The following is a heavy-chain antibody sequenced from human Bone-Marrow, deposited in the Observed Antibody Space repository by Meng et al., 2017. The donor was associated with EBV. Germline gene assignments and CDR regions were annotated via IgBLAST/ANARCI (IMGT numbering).Heavy chain of an antibody. CDR3: AHTRIAAAGTADY. J-gene: IGHJ4*02. CDR1: GFSIRTSWGG. V-gene: IGHV2-5*02. D-gene: IGHD6-13*01. CDR2: IYWDDDK. Sequence: QIPSKEPCPNPGKPTPDLTVTCPFSGFSIRTSWGGVGWIRQPPGKALEWLALIYWDDDKRYSPSLKNRLTITKDTSKNQVVLTMTNMDPVDTATYYCAHTRIAAAGTADYWGQGTLVTVSS.